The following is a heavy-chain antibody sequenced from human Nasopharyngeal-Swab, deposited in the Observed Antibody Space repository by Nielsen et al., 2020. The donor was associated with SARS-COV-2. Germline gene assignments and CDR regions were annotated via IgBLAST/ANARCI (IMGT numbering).Heavy chain of an antibody. J-gene: IGHJ3*02. Sequence: GESLKISCAASGFTFSSYAMSWVRQAPGKGLEWVSAISGSGGSTYYADSVKGRFTISRDNSKNTLYLQMNSLRAEDTAVYYCAKDATGMGHAFDIWGQGTMVTVSS. CDR3: AKDATGMGHAFDI. D-gene: IGHD2-15*01. CDR2: ISGSGGST. CDR1: GFTFSSYA. V-gene: IGHV3-23*01.